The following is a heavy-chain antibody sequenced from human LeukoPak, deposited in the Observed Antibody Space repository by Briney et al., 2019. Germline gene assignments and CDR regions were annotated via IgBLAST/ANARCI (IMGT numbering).Heavy chain of an antibody. CDR2: INPNSGGT. Sequence: ASVKVPCKASGYTFSGYYMHWVRQAPGQGLEWMGWINPNSGGTNYAQKFQGRVTMTRDTSISTAYMELSRLRSDDTAVYNCARDLSSVLLWFGESSTGPDYWGQGTLVTVSS. D-gene: IGHD3-10*01. CDR3: ARDLSSVLLWFGESSTGPDY. CDR1: GYTFSGYY. J-gene: IGHJ4*02. V-gene: IGHV1-2*02.